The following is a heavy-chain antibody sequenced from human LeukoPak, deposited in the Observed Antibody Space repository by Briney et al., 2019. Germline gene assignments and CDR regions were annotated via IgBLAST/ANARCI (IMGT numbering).Heavy chain of an antibody. Sequence: PSETLSLTCTVSGGSISSSSYYWGWIRQPPGKGLEWIGSIYYSGSTYYNPSLKSRVTISVDTSKNQFSLRLSSVTAADTAVYYCARGMNDYSNFDYWGQGTLVTVSS. CDR3: ARGMNDYSNFDY. J-gene: IGHJ4*02. CDR2: IYYSGST. CDR1: GGSISSSSYY. V-gene: IGHV4-39*07. D-gene: IGHD4-11*01.